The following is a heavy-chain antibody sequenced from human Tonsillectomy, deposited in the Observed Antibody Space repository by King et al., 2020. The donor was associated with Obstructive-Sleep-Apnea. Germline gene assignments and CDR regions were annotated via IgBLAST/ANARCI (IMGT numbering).Heavy chain of an antibody. D-gene: IGHD3-9*01. CDR3: ARGAPYYDILTGYYWRSYFDY. J-gene: IGHJ4*02. V-gene: IGHV5-51*01. CDR2: IYPGDSDT. CDR1: GYSFTSYW. Sequence: VQLVESGAEVKKPGESLKISCKGSGYSFTSYWIGWVRQMPGKGLEWMGIIYPGDSDTRYSPSFQGQVTISADKSISTAYLQWSSLKASDTAMYYCARGAPYYDILTGYYWRSYFDYWGQGTLVTVSS.